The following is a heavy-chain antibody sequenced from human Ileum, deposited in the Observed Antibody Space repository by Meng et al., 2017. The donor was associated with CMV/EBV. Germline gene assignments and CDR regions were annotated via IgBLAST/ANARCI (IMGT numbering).Heavy chain of an antibody. CDR2: IHNSGST. CDR3: ARGPHYYDSSVYYLDY. CDR1: SSSSGNYY. Sequence: SSSSGNYYWSWIRQHPGKDLEWIGYIHNSGSTYYRLSLKSRVTMSVDTSKNQFSLRLSFVTAADTAVYYCARGPHYYDSSVYYLDYWGQGALVTVSS. V-gene: IGHV4-31*02. J-gene: IGHJ4*02. D-gene: IGHD3-22*01.